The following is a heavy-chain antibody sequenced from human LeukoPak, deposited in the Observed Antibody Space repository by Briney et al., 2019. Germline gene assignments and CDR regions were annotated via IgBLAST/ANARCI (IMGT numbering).Heavy chain of an antibody. V-gene: IGHV1-69*05. J-gene: IGHJ4*02. CDR3: ARVSGGNSGNDY. Sequence: ASVKVSCKASGGTFSSYAISWVRQAPGQGLEWMGRIIPIFGTANYAQKFQGRVTITTDESTSTAYMELSSLRSEDTAVYYYARVSGGNSGNDYWGQGTLVTVSS. CDR1: GGTFSSYA. D-gene: IGHD4-23*01. CDR2: IIPIFGTA.